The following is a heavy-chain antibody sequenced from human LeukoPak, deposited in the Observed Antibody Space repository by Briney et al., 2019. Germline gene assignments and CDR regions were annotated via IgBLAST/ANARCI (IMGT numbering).Heavy chain of an antibody. V-gene: IGHV1-8*03. CDR3: ARGVLEWLLFGRGAFDI. Sequence: ASMKVSCKVSGYTLTELSMHWVRQATGQGLEWMGWMNPNSGNTGYAQKFQGRVTITRNTSISTAYMELSSLRSEDTAVYYCARGVLEWLLFGRGAFDIWGQGTMVTVSS. CDR2: MNPNSGNT. CDR1: GYTLTELS. J-gene: IGHJ3*02. D-gene: IGHD3-3*01.